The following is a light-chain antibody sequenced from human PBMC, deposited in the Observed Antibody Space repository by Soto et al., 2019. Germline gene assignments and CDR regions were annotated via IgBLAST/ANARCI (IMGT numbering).Light chain of an antibody. CDR3: LQHYRYPRT. J-gene: IGKJ1*01. CDR1: QSVSSY. Sequence: EIVMTQSPATLSVSPGERATLSCRAGQSVSSYLAWYQQKPGQAPRLLIYDASNRATGIPARFSGSGSGTEFTLTISSLQAEDFATYYCLQHYRYPRTFGQGTKVDIK. CDR2: DAS. V-gene: IGKV3D-15*01.